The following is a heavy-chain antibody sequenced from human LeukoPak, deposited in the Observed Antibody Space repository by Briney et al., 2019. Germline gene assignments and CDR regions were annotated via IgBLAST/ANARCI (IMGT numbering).Heavy chain of an antibody. CDR2: ISSSTSYT. Sequence: GGSLRLSCVASGFTFYDYHMSWIRQAPGKGLEWVSYISSSTSYTNYADSVKGRFTISRDNAKNSLYLQMNSLRAEDTAVYYCARGGIAVAGTGNSFDYWGRGTLVIVSS. V-gene: IGHV3-11*06. CDR1: GFTFYDYH. D-gene: IGHD6-19*01. CDR3: ARGGIAVAGTGNSFDY. J-gene: IGHJ4*02.